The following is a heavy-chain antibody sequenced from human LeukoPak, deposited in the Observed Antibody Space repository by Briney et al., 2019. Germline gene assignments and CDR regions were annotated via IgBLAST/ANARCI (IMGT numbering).Heavy chain of an antibody. J-gene: IGHJ4*02. CDR3: AREGLGELTLDC. V-gene: IGHV1-18*01. D-gene: IGHD3-16*01. Sequence: ASVKVSCKASGYSFTSYGISWVRQAPGQGLEWMGWISADNGDTNYAQKLQGRVTMTTDTSTSTAYMELRSLRSDDTAVYYCAREGLGELTLDCWGQGTLVTVSS. CDR1: GYSFTSYG. CDR2: ISADNGDT.